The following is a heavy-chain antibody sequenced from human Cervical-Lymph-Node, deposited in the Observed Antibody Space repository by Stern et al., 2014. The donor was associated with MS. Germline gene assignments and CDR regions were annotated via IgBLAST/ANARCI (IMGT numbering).Heavy chain of an antibody. V-gene: IGHV1-8*01. CDR2: MNPNSGNT. D-gene: IGHD3-16*01. Sequence: QMQLVQSGAEVKKPGASVKVSCKASGYTFTSYDINWVRQATGQGLEWMGWMNPNSGNTGYAQKFQGRVTMTRNTSISTAYMELSSLRSEDTAVYYCARGRYHYVWGSHPLDYWGQGTLVTVSS. CDR1: GYTFTSYD. J-gene: IGHJ4*02. CDR3: ARGRYHYVWGSHPLDY.